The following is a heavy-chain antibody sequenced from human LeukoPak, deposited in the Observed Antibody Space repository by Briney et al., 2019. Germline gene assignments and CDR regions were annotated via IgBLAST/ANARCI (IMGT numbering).Heavy chain of an antibody. CDR3: ARSSYDSSPLDD. Sequence: GESLKIPCKGSENSFVNHWIAWVRQMPGKGLEWMGIIYPGDSDTRYSPSFQGQVTISAAKSINTVYLQWSSLKASDTAIYYCARSSYDSSPLDDWGQGTTVTVSS. J-gene: IGHJ6*02. V-gene: IGHV5-51*01. D-gene: IGHD3-22*01. CDR1: ENSFVNHW. CDR2: IYPGDSDT.